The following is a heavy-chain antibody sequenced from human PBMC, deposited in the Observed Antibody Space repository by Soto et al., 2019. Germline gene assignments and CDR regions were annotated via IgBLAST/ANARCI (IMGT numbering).Heavy chain of an antibody. CDR3: ARGGGDYSKTYYYYGMDV. Sequence: PSETLSLTCAVSGGSISSGGYSWSWIRQPPGKGLEWIGYIYHSGSTYYNPSLKSRVTISVDRSKNQFSLKLSSVTAAATAVYYCARGGGDYSKTYYYYGMDVWGQGTTVTVSS. J-gene: IGHJ6*02. CDR2: IYHSGST. D-gene: IGHD4-4*01. V-gene: IGHV4-30-2*01. CDR1: GGSISSGGYS.